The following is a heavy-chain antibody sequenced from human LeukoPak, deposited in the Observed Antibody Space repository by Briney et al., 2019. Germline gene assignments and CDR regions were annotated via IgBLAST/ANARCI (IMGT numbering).Heavy chain of an antibody. CDR3: ARVIKVRGVILGALDY. J-gene: IGHJ4*02. CDR2: IIPIFGTA. Sequence: SVKVSCKASGGTFSSYAISWVRQAPGQGLEWMGGIIPIFGTANYAQKFQGRVTITADESTSTAYMELSSLRSEDTAVYYCARVIKVRGVILGALDYWGQGTLVTVSS. D-gene: IGHD3-10*01. V-gene: IGHV1-69*01. CDR1: GGTFSSYA.